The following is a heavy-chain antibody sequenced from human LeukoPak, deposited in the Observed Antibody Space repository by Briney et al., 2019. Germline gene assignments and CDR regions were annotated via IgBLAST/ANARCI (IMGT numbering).Heavy chain of an antibody. CDR2: ICSSSSTI. Sequence: GGSLRLSCAASGFTVSRYSMNWVRQAPGKGPEWVSYICSSSSTIYYADSVKGRFTISRDNAKNSLYLQMNSLRAEDTAVYYCARDLVGYGSGSYYAPFDYWGQGTLVTVSS. CDR1: GFTVSRYS. D-gene: IGHD3-10*01. CDR3: ARDLVGYGSGSYYAPFDY. J-gene: IGHJ4*02. V-gene: IGHV3-48*04.